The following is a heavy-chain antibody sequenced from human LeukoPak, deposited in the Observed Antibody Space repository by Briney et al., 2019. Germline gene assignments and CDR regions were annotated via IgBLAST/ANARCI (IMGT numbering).Heavy chain of an antibody. Sequence: SETLSLTCAVSGYSISSGYYWGWIRQPPGKGLEWIGSIYHSGSTYYNPSLKSRVTISVDTSKNQFSLKLSSVTAADTAVYYCALLHPKRKAYEGPDYWGQGTLVTVSS. CDR3: ALLHPKRKAYEGPDY. CDR1: GYSISSGYY. J-gene: IGHJ4*02. V-gene: IGHV4-38-2*01. CDR2: IYHSGST. D-gene: IGHD5-12*01.